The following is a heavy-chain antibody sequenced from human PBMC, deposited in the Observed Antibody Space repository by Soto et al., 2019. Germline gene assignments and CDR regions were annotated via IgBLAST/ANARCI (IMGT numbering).Heavy chain of an antibody. CDR1: GDSVSSNSAA. CDR3: ARVPLPGIAAAGTVYYYGMDV. V-gene: IGHV6-1*01. Sequence: SQPLSLTCAISGDSVSSNSAAWNWIRQSPSRGLEWLGRTYYRSKWYNDYAVSVKSRITINPDTSKNQFSLQLNSVTPEDTAVYYCARVPLPGIAAAGTVYYYGMDVWGQGTTVTAP. J-gene: IGHJ6*02. D-gene: IGHD6-13*01. CDR2: TYYRSKWYN.